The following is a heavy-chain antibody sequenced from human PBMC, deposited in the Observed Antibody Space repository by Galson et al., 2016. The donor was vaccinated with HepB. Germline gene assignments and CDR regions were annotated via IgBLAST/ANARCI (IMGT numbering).Heavy chain of an antibody. V-gene: IGHV3-21*01. CDR3: ARGLVNTIFGVVISYYYIDV. CDR1: GFSFRTYS. D-gene: IGHD3-3*01. Sequence: SLRLSCAASGFSFRTYSMSWVRRAPGKGLEWVSSISGTSSYIYYADSVKGRITISRDSAKNSLYLQMNSLRAEDTAVYYCARGLVNTIFGVVISYYYIDVWGEGTTVTVSS. CDR2: ISGTSSYI. J-gene: IGHJ6*03.